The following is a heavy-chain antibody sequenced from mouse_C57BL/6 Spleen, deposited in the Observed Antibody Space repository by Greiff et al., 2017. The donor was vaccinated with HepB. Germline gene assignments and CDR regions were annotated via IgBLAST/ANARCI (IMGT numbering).Heavy chain of an antibody. J-gene: IGHJ2*01. Sequence: EVQLQQSGPELVKPGASVKIPCKASGYTFTDYNMDWVKQSHGKSLEWIGDINPNNGGSIYNQKFKGKATLTVDKSSSTAYMELRSLTSEDTAVYYCARRRELAYYFDYWGQGTTLTVSS. D-gene: IGHD4-1*01. CDR3: ARRRELAYYFDY. CDR1: GYTFTDYN. V-gene: IGHV1-18*01. CDR2: INPNNGGS.